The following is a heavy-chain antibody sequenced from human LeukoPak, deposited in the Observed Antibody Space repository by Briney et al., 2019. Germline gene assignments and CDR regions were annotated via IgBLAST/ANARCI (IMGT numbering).Heavy chain of an antibody. CDR1: GGSSSGYY. CDR2: INHSGST. CDR3: ARGRNNWNYFPTYYYYMDV. J-gene: IGHJ6*03. D-gene: IGHD1-7*01. Sequence: KPSETLSLTCAVYGGSSSGYYWSWIRQPPGKGLEWIGEINHSGSTNYNPSLKSRVTISVDTSKNQFSLKLSSVTAADTAVYYCARGRNNWNYFPTYYYYMDVWGKGTTVTVSS. V-gene: IGHV4-34*01.